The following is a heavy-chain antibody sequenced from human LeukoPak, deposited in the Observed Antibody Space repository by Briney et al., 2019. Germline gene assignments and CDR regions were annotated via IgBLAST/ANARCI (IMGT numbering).Heavy chain of an antibody. V-gene: IGHV3-9*01. CDR1: GFTFDDYA. Sequence: GGSLRLSCAASGFTFDDYAMHWVQQAPGKGLEWVSGISWNSGSIGYADSVKGRFTISRDNAKNSLYLQMNGLRAEDTALYYCAKQGRVDTAMAFFDYWGQGTLVTVSS. CDR2: ISWNSGSI. D-gene: IGHD5-18*01. J-gene: IGHJ4*02. CDR3: AKQGRVDTAMAFFDY.